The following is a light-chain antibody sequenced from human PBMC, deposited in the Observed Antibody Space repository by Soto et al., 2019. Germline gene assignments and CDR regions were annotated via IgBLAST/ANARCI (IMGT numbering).Light chain of an antibody. V-gene: IGKV1-5*01. CDR2: DAS. CDR1: QSISNW. CDR3: QQANSFPLT. Sequence: DIQMTQSPSTLSASVGDRVTITCRASQSISNWLAWYQQKQGKAPKLLIYDASSLESGVPSRFSGSGSGTDFTLTISSLQPEDFATYYCQQANSFPLTFGGGTKVEIK. J-gene: IGKJ4*01.